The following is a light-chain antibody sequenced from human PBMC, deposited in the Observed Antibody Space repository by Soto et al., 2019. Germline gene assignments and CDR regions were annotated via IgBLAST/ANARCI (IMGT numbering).Light chain of an antibody. CDR1: QSIGTW. CDR3: QQSDTYPLT. CDR2: DAS. Sequence: DIQMTRSPSTLSASVGDRVTITCRASQSIGTWLAWYQHRPGKAPSLLIYDASTLRSGVPSRFSGSGSGTEFTLTISSLQPDDFATYYCQQSDTYPLTFGQGTRLEIK. J-gene: IGKJ5*01. V-gene: IGKV1-5*01.